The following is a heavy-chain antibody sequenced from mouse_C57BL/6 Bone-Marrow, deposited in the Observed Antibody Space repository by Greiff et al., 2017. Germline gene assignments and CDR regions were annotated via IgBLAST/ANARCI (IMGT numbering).Heavy chain of an antibody. J-gene: IGHJ2*01. V-gene: IGHV5-17*01. D-gene: IGHD2-2*01. CDR3: ARNGYDPFDY. CDR2: ISSGSSTI. CDR1: GFTFSDYG. Sequence: EVMLVESGGGLVKPGGSLKLSCAASGFTFSDYGMHWVRQAPEKGLEWVAYISSGSSTIYYADTVKGRFTISRDNAKNTLFLQMTSLRSEDTAMYYCARNGYDPFDYWGQGTTLTVSS.